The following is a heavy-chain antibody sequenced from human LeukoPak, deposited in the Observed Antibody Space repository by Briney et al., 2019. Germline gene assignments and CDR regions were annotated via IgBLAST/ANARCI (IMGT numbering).Heavy chain of an antibody. J-gene: IGHJ4*02. V-gene: IGHV3-23*01. CDR3: AKDQFDGYNAFAY. D-gene: IGHD5-24*01. CDR2: ISPSGDGT. Sequence: GGSLRLSCAASGFTSSSYAMSWVRQAPGKGLEWVSGISPSGDGTNYADSVKGRFTISRDNSKNTLYLQMNSLRAEDTAVYYCAKDQFDGYNAFAYWGQGTLVTVSS. CDR1: GFTSSSYA.